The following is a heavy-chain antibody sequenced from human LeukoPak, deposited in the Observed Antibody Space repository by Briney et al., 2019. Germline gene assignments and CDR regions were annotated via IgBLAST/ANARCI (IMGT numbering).Heavy chain of an antibody. J-gene: IGHJ4*02. CDR3: ARDPDYGDPDY. CDR2: ISSSGSTL. V-gene: IGHV3-48*03. D-gene: IGHD4-17*01. Sequence: GGSLRLSCAASGFTFSSYEMNWVRQAPGKGLEWVSYISSSGSTLYYADSVKGRFTISRDNAKNSLYLQMNSLRAEDTAVYYCARDPDYGDPDYWGQGTLVTVSS. CDR1: GFTFSSYE.